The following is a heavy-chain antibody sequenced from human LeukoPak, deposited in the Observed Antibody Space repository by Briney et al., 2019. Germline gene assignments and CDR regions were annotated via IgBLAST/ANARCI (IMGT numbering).Heavy chain of an antibody. V-gene: IGHV3-7*01. CDR3: ARDTDGNLDH. CDR2: IKYDGSTK. Sequence: VGSLRLSCAASGFTFSSSWMAWGRQAPGKGLEWVAHIKYDGSTKHSVDSVTGRFTISRDNAKSSLYLQMNSLRAEDTAVYYCARDTDGNLDHWGQGALVTVSS. J-gene: IGHJ4*02. CDR1: GFTFSSSW. D-gene: IGHD2-8*01.